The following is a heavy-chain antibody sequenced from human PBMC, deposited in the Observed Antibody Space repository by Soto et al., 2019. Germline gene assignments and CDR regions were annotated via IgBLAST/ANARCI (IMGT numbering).Heavy chain of an antibody. V-gene: IGHV1-46*01. D-gene: IGHD1-26*01. J-gene: IGHJ6*02. CDR2: INPSGGST. CDR1: GYTFTSYY. CDR3: ARAIVGATYYYYYGMDV. Sequence: ASVKVSCKASGYTFTSYYMHWVRQAPGQGLEWMGIINPSGGSTSYAQKFQGRVTMTRDTSTSTVYMELSSLRSEDTAVYYCARAIVGATYYYYYGMDVWGQGTTVTVSS.